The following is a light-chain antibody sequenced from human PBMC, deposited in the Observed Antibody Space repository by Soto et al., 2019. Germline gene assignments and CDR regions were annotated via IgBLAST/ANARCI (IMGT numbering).Light chain of an antibody. J-gene: IGKJ3*01. Sequence: DIQMTQSPPSLSASVGDRVTITCRASQGIRNYVAWYQQIPGKAPKLLIYAASTLQSGVPSRFSGSGSGTDFTLTINGLKTEDAEPYSYQKYSSVPVFGPGTKVEIK. V-gene: IGKV1-27*01. CDR2: AAS. CDR3: QKYSSVPV. CDR1: QGIRNY.